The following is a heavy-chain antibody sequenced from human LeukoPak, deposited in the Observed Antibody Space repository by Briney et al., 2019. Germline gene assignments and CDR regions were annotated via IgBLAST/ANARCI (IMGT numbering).Heavy chain of an antibody. J-gene: IGHJ5*02. CDR1: GYSITSGFS. CDR3: AREGAVPGIDP. Sequence: PSETLSLTCAVPGYSITSGFSWGWIRQPPGKGLEWIGTISHSGTTDYKSTPESRLTISMDTSKNLFSLRLTSVTAADTAVYYCAREGAVPGIDPWGQGTLVTVSS. D-gene: IGHD3-16*01. CDR2: ISHSGTT. V-gene: IGHV4-38-2*02.